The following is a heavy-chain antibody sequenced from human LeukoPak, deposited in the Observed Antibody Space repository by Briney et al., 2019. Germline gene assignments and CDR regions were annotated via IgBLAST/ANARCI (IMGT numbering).Heavy chain of an antibody. CDR1: GGSISSSSYY. D-gene: IGHD5-18*01. CDR3: ARQGGYSYGYLDY. J-gene: IGHJ4*02. Sequence: SETLSLTCTVSGGSISSSSYYWGWIRQPPGKGLEWIGSIYYSGSTSYNPSLKSRVTISVDTSKNQFSLKLTSVTAADTAVYYCARQGGYSYGYLDYWGQGALVTVSP. V-gene: IGHV4-39*01. CDR2: IYYSGST.